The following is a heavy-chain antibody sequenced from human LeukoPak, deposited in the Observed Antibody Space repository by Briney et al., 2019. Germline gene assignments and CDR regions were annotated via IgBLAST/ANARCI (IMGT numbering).Heavy chain of an antibody. D-gene: IGHD3-3*01. CDR2: ISAYNGNA. J-gene: IGHJ4*02. Sequence: ASVKVSCKASGYTFTSYGISWVRQAPGQGLEWMGWISAYNGNANYAQKLPGRVTMTKDTSTSTAYMELRSLSSDDTAVYYCARDGSITTDYWGQGTLVTVSS. V-gene: IGHV1-18*01. CDR3: ARDGSITTDY. CDR1: GYTFTSYG.